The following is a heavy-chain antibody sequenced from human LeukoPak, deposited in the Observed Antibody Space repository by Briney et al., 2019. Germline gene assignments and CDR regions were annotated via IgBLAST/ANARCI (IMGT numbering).Heavy chain of an antibody. CDR2: INYSGST. Sequence: SETLSLTCTVSGGSISSSSHYWSWIRQPPGKGLEWIASINYSGSTYYNPSLQSRVTISVDTSKNQFSLKLSSVTAADTAVYYCARQSFTMVRGFNWFDPWGQGTLVTVSS. CDR3: ARQSFTMVRGFNWFDP. V-gene: IGHV4-39*01. J-gene: IGHJ5*02. CDR1: GGSISSSSHY. D-gene: IGHD3-10*01.